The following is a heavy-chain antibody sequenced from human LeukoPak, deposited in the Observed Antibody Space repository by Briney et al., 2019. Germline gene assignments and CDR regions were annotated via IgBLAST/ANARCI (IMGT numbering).Heavy chain of an antibody. J-gene: IGHJ4*02. D-gene: IGHD7-27*01. V-gene: IGHV3-7*03. CDR1: GFTFSTYW. CDR2: IRQDGSAK. CDR3: ARGHWGLDY. Sequence: PGGSLRLSCAASGFTFSTYWMSWVRQAPGKGLEWVANIRQDGSAKYYLDSVKGRFTISRDNAKNSLYLQMNSLRVEDTAIYYCARGHWGLDYWGQGTLVTVSS.